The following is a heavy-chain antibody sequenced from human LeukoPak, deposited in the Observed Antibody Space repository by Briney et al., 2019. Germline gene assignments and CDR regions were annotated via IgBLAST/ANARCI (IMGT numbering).Heavy chain of an antibody. CDR1: GYTFTDYY. Sequence: ASVKVSCKASGYTFTDYYMHWVRQAPGQGLEWMGWINPNSGGTNYAQKFQGRVTMTGDTSTSTVSMELSSLRSEDTAVYYCARASDLNDAFDIWGQGTTVTVSS. J-gene: IGHJ3*02. CDR2: INPNSGGT. V-gene: IGHV1-2*02. CDR3: ARASDLNDAFDI. D-gene: IGHD6-6*01.